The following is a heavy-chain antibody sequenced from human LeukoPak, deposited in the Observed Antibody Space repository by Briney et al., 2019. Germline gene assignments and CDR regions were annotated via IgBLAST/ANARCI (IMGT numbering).Heavy chain of an antibody. CDR3: ARGGGYCSGGSCSPMDV. Sequence: GGSLRLSCAASGFTFSLYPMNWVRQAPGKGLEWVSSISTSSSHIYFANSVKGRFTISRGNAKNSLYLQMNSLTAEDTAVYYCARGGGYCSGGSCSPMDVWGKGTTVTVSS. CDR1: GFTFSLYP. D-gene: IGHD2-15*01. V-gene: IGHV3-21*01. J-gene: IGHJ6*03. CDR2: ISTSSSHI.